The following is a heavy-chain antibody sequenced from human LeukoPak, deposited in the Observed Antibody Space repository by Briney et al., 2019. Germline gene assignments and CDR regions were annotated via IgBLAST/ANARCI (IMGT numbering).Heavy chain of an antibody. CDR3: AKVGWFREPDYYYYGMDV. J-gene: IGHJ6*02. V-gene: IGHV3-23*01. CDR2: ISGSGGST. CDR1: GFTFSSYA. D-gene: IGHD3-10*01. Sequence: GGSLRLSCAASGFTFSSYAMSWVRQAPGKGLEWVSAISGSGGSTYYADSVKGRFTISRDNSKNTLYLQMNSLRAEDTAVYYCAKVGWFREPDYYYYGMDVWGQGTTVTVSS.